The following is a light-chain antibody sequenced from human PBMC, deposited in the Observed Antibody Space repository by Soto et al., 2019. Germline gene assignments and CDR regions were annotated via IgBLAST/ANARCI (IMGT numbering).Light chain of an antibody. CDR3: QQRHMWPIT. CDR1: QSVPRH. V-gene: IGKV3-11*01. Sequence: EIVLTQSPASLSLSPGETATVSCRASQSVPRHLAWYQQKPGQAPRLLIYDAYNRATGIPPRFSGSGSGTDFTLTISSLEPEDSAVYYCQQRHMWPITFGQGTRLEIK. J-gene: IGKJ5*01. CDR2: DAY.